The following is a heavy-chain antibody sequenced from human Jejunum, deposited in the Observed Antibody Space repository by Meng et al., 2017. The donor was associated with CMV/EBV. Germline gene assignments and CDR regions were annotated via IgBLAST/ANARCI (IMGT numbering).Heavy chain of an antibody. CDR1: GYTFTNYG. J-gene: IGHJ3*02. CDR2: ISAYNGNT. CDR3: ASGVGYGRDAFDI. V-gene: IGHV1-18*01. Sequence: SGYTFTNYGITWVRQAPGQGLEWMGWISAYNGNTNYAQKLQGRVTMTTDTSTSTAYMELRSLRSDDTAVYYCASGVGYGRDAFDIWGQGTRVTVSS. D-gene: IGHD2-15*01.